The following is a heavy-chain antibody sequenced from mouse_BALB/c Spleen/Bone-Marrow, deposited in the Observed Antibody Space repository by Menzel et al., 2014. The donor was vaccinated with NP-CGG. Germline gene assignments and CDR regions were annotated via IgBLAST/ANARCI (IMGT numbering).Heavy chain of an antibody. J-gene: IGHJ3*01. CDR3: ARAGGYGGFAY. CDR1: GYTFTSYW. CDR2: INPSNGRA. V-gene: IGHV1S81*02. Sequence: VKLMESGAELVKPGASVKLSCKASGYTFTSYWMHWVKQRPGQGLEWIGEINPSNGRADYNEKFRSKATLTVDRSSSTAYMQLSSLTSEDSAVYYCARAGGYGGFAYWGQGTLVTVSA. D-gene: IGHD2-2*01.